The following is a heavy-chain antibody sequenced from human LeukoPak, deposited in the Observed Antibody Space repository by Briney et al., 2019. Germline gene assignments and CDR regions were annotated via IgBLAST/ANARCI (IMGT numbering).Heavy chain of an antibody. V-gene: IGHV3-33*01. Sequence: GRSLRLSCAASGFTFSSYGMHWVRQAPGKGLEWVAVIWYDGSNKYYADSVKGRFTISRDNSKNTLYLQMNSLRAEDTAVYYCARVGGYDYPYYYYYGMDVWGQGTTVTVSS. D-gene: IGHD5-12*01. J-gene: IGHJ6*02. CDR3: ARVGGYDYPYYYYYGMDV. CDR2: IWYDGSNK. CDR1: GFTFSSYG.